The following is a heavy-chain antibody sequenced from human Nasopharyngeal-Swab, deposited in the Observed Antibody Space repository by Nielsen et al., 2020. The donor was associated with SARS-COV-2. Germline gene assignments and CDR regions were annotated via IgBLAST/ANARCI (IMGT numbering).Heavy chain of an antibody. V-gene: IGHV4-59*01. J-gene: IGHJ4*02. D-gene: IGHD5-24*01. CDR2: IYYNGRT. Sequence: SETLSLTCSVPGGSLTSFFWSWIRQPPGKELEWLGYIYYNGRTTYNPSLKSRVTISVDTSNNQFSLKVASVTTADTAVYYCARAIEAYGPRDVANEDFWGRGTLVTVSS. CDR3: ARAIEAYGPRDVANEDF. CDR1: GGSLTSFF.